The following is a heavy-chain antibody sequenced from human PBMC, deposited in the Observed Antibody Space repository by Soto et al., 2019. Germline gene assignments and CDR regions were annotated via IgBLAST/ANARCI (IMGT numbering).Heavy chain of an antibody. V-gene: IGHV4-39*07. D-gene: IGHD2-15*01. Sequence: PSETLSLTCTVSGGSISSSSYYWGWIRQPPGKGLEWIGSIYYSGSTYYNPSLKSRVTISVDTSKNQFSLKLSSVTAADTAVYYCARDSGMVATDYYYYGMDVWGQGTTVTVSS. CDR1: GGSISSSSYY. J-gene: IGHJ6*02. CDR2: IYYSGST. CDR3: ARDSGMVATDYYYYGMDV.